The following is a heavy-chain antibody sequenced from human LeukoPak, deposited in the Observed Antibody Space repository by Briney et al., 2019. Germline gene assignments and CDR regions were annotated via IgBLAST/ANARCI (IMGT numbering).Heavy chain of an antibody. CDR2: IYYSGST. D-gene: IGHD2-21*01. V-gene: IGHV4-31*03. J-gene: IGHJ4*02. Sequence: PSETLSLTCTVSGGSISSGGYYWSWIRQHPGKGLEWIGYIYYSGSTYYNPSLKSRVTISVDTSKNQFSLKLSPVTAADTAVYYCARDVAPLRYFDYWGQGTLVTVSS. CDR3: ARDVAPLRYFDY. CDR1: GGSISSGGYY.